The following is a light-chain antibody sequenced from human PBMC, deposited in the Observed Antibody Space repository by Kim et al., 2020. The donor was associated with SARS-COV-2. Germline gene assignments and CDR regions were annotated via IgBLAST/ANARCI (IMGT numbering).Light chain of an antibody. Sequence: ALGQRARIICQGTNIENKNGHGYQRKPGQAPVLVIYRDSNRPSGIPERFSGSNSGNTATLTISRAQAEDEADYYCQVWDSFTVHLIFGGGTQLTVL. V-gene: IGLV3-9*01. CDR2: RDS. CDR1: NIENKN. J-gene: IGLJ2*01. CDR3: QVWDSFTVHLI.